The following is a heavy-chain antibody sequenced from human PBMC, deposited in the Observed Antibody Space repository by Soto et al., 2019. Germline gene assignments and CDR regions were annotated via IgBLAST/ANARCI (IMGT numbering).Heavy chain of an antibody. V-gene: IGHV1-69*06. Sequence: QVQLVQSGAEVKKPGSSVKVSCKASGGTFSSYAISWVRQAPGPGLEWMGGIIPIFGTTNYAQKFQGRVSITADKSTGTAYMELSSLRAEDTAVYYCAREGLTTLTTGDYYYGMDVWGQGTTVTVSS. J-gene: IGHJ6*02. CDR2: IIPIFGTT. CDR3: AREGLTTLTTGDYYYGMDV. D-gene: IGHD4-4*01. CDR1: GGTFSSYA.